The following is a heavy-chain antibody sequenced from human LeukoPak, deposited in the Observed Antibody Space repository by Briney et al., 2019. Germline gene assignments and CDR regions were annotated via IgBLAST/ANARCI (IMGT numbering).Heavy chain of an antibody. D-gene: IGHD4-23*01. CDR3: ARRGDGGRSFDY. V-gene: IGHV3-53*01. CDR2: IYGGGNT. CDR1: GFTVGSSY. J-gene: IGHJ4*02. Sequence: PGGSLRLSCAVSGFTVGSSYMNWVRQAPGKGLEWVSLIYGGGNTYYADSVKGRFTISRDNSKNTLYLQMNSLRAEDTAVYYCARRGDGGRSFDYWGQGTLVTVSS.